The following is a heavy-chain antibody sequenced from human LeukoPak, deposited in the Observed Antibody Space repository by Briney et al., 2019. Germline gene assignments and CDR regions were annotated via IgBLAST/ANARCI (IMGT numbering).Heavy chain of an antibody. V-gene: IGHV3-30*03. CDR1: GFTFSSYG. CDR3: FYWRFGGFDY. CDR2: ISYDGSNK. J-gene: IGHJ4*02. D-gene: IGHD3-10*01. Sequence: PGRSLRLSCAASGFTFSSYGMHWVRQAPGKGLEWVAVISYDGSNKYYAGSVKGRFTISRDNSKNTLYLQMNSLRAEDTAVYYCFYWRFGGFDYWGQGTLVTVSS.